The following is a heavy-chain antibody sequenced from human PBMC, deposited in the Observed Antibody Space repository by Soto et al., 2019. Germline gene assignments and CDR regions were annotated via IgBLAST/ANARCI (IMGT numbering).Heavy chain of an antibody. D-gene: IGHD3-16*01. CDR2: FYHTGIT. Sequence: LQESGPGLVEPSETLSLTCAVSGGSISSENWWIWVRQAPGEGLKWIGEFYHTGITNYNPSLASLVTISFEESKNQYSVTLTAVTAADTAVYYCARDRGEYIYAHDYWGQGLLVTVSS. CDR3: ARDRGEYIYAHDY. CDR1: GGSISSENW. J-gene: IGHJ4*02. V-gene: IGHV4-4*02.